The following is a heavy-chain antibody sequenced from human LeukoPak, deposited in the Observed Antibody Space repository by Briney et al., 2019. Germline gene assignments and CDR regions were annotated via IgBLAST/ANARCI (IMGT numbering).Heavy chain of an antibody. D-gene: IGHD3-10*01. J-gene: IGHJ4*02. CDR3: ARPGVTGGPASDY. Sequence: GASVKVSCKSSGYTFTNYGMNWVRQAPGQGLEWMGWINTITGNPTYAQGFTGRFVFSLGTSVTTTYLQISSLKAEDTAVYFCARPGVTGGPASDYWGQGTVVTVSS. CDR1: GYTFTNYG. CDR2: INTITGNP. V-gene: IGHV7-4-1*02.